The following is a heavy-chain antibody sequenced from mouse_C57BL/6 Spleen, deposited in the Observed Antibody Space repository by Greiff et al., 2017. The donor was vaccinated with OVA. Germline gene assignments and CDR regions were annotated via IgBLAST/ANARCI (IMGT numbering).Heavy chain of an antibody. J-gene: IGHJ3*01. CDR1: GYTFTDYN. D-gene: IGHD2-4*01. CDR3: ASTMIYDYFAD. Sequence: VQLKESGPELVKPGASVKMSCKASGYTFTDYNMHWVKQSHGKSLEWIGYINPNNGGTSYNQKFKGKASLTVNKSSSTAYMELRSLTSEDSAVYYCASTMIYDYFADWGQGTLVTVSA. V-gene: IGHV1-22*01. CDR2: INPNNGGT.